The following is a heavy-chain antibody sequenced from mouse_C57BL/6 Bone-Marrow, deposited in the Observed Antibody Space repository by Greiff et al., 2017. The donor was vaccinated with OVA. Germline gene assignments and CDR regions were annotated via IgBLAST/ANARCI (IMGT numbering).Heavy chain of an antibody. V-gene: IGHV1-26*01. CDR3: ARYYYDYDKEYYFDY. CDR2: INPNNGGT. CDR1: GYTFTDYY. Sequence: EVQLQQSGPELVKPGASVKISCKASGYTFTDYYMNWVKQSHGKSLEWIGDINPNNGGTSYNQKFKGKATLTVDKSSSTAYMELRSLTSEDSAVYYCARYYYDYDKEYYFDYWGQGTTLTVSS. J-gene: IGHJ2*01. D-gene: IGHD2-4*01.